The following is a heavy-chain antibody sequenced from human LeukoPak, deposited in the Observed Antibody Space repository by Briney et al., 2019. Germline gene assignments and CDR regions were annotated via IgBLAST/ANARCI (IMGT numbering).Heavy chain of an antibody. J-gene: IGHJ6*03. CDR3: ARQLYVSGSYYAPMDV. V-gene: IGHV4-59*05. Sequence: SETLSLTCTVSGGSISNFFWSWIRQPPGKGLEWIASVHYSGSTYYNPSLKSRVTISIDTSKNQFSLKLTSVTAADTAVYFCARQLYVSGSYYAPMDVWGKGTTVMISS. D-gene: IGHD3-10*01. CDR2: VHYSGST. CDR1: GGSISNFF.